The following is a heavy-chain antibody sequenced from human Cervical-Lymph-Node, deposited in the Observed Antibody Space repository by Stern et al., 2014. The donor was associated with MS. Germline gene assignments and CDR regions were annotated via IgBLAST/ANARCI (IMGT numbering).Heavy chain of an antibody. CDR3: ARDSRDYLNYYGMDV. J-gene: IGHJ6*02. CDR1: GFTFRNYG. CDR2: IWFEESKT. V-gene: IGHV3-33*01. D-gene: IGHD4-17*01. Sequence: VQLVESAGGVVQPGRSLRLSCAASGFTFRNYGMAWVRHAPGQELVWGARIWFEESKTYYTDSVKGRFTISRDTSKNTLYLQMDSLRAEDTAVYYCARDSRDYLNYYGMDVWGQGTTVTVSS.